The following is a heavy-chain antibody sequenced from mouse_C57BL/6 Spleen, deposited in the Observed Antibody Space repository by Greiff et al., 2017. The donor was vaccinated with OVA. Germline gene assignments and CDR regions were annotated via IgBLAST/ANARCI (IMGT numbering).Heavy chain of an antibody. D-gene: IGHD1-1*01. CDR3: ARSIHYYGSSYDWYFDV. CDR2: ISSGSSTL. CDR1: GFTFSDYG. J-gene: IGHJ1*03. Sequence: EVMLVESGGGLVKPGGSLKLSCAASGFTFSDYGMHWVRQAPEKGLEWVAYISSGSSTLYYADTVKGRFTISRDNAKNTLFLQMTSLRSEDTAMYYCARSIHYYGSSYDWYFDVWGTGTTVTVSS. V-gene: IGHV5-17*01.